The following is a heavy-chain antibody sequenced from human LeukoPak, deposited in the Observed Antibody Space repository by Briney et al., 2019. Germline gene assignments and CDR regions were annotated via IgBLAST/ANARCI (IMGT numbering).Heavy chain of an antibody. J-gene: IGHJ4*02. CDR1: GFTFSSSA. V-gene: IGHV3-23*01. CDR2: ISSNCGST. D-gene: IGHD6-19*01. CDR3: AKEQQWLVRSFDY. Sequence: GGSLRLSCAASGFTFSSSAMSWVRQAPGKGLEWVSAISSNCGSTYFADSVKGRFAISRDNSKNTVYLQMNSLRAEDTAVYYCAKEQQWLVRSFDYWGQGTLVTVSS.